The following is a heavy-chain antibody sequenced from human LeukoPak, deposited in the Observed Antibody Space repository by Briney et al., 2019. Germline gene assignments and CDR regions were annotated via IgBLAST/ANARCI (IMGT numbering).Heavy chain of an antibody. J-gene: IGHJ4*02. CDR1: GFTVSSTY. Sequence: GGSLRLSCAAPGFTVSSTYMSWVRQAPGKGLEWVSVIYSGGSTYYADSVKGRFTISRDNSKNTLYLQMNSLRAEDTAVYYCARRYSSAWYYRDYWGQGTLVTVSS. CDR3: ARRYSSAWYYRDY. D-gene: IGHD6-19*01. V-gene: IGHV3-53*01. CDR2: IYSGGST.